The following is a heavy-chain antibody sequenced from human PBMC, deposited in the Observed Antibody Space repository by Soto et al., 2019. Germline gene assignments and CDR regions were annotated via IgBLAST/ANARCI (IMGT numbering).Heavy chain of an antibody. V-gene: IGHV3-30-3*01. J-gene: IGHJ4*02. Sequence: QVQLVESGGGVVQPGRSLRLSCAASGFTFSSYAMHWVRQAPGKGLEWVAVISYDGSNKYYADSVKGRFTISRDNSKNTLYLQMNSLRAEDTAVYYCARDNVLYGSGSYVCDYWGQGTLVTVSS. CDR1: GFTFSSYA. D-gene: IGHD3-10*01. CDR2: ISYDGSNK. CDR3: ARDNVLYGSGSYVCDY.